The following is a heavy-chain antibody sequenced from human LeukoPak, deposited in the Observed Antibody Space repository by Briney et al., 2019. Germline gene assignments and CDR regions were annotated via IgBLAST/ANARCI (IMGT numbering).Heavy chain of an antibody. D-gene: IGHD3-3*01. V-gene: IGHV4-34*01. J-gene: IGHJ6*02. CDR3: ARDTYGVRNDFWSGPPWGDYYYGMDV. CDR1: GGSFSGYY. CDR2: IKHRRST. Sequence: SDTLSLTCAVYGGSFSGYYWSWIRQPPGKGLEWIGEIKHRRSTNYNPSLKSRVTISVDTSKNQSSLKLSSVTAADTAVYYCARDTYGVRNDFWSGPPWGDYYYGMDVWGQGTTVTVSS.